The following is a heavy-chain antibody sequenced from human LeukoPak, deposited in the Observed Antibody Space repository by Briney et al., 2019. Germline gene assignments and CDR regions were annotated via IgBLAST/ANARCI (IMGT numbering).Heavy chain of an antibody. J-gene: IGHJ4*02. CDR2: ITDSDYST. CDR3: VKDPDDDFVL. Sequence: PGGSLRLSCAGSGFPLRSYAMNWVRQAPGKGLEWVSGITDSDYSTYYADSVKGRFTISRDNSESTLYLQMSSLRAEDTAVYYCVKDPDDDFVLWGQGTLVTVSS. V-gene: IGHV3-23*01. CDR1: GFPLRSYA. D-gene: IGHD3-16*01.